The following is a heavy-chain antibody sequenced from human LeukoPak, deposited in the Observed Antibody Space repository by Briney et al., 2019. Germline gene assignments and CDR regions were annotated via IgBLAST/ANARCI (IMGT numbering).Heavy chain of an antibody. V-gene: IGHV3-53*01. CDR1: GFSVSTNY. CDR3: ARDEGYGSGSFDI. J-gene: IGHJ3*02. CDR2: IYSGGST. D-gene: IGHD3-10*01. Sequence: GGSLRLSCAASGFSVSTNYMNWVRQAPGKGLEWVSVIYSGGSTYYAGSVKGRFTISRDTSKNTVLLQMNSLRVEDTAVYYCARDEGYGSGSFDIWGQGRMVTVSS.